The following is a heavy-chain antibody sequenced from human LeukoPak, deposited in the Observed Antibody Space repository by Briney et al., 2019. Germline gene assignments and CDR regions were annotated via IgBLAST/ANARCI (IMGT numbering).Heavy chain of an antibody. D-gene: IGHD3-10*01. J-gene: IGHJ4*02. CDR3: ARSSAGQAPYYFDY. V-gene: IGHV3-21*06. CDR1: GFTFSSYS. CDR2: ISSSSSYI. Sequence: GGSLRLSCAAFGFTFSSYSMNWVRQAPGKGLEWVSSISSSSSYIYYADSVKGRFTISRDNAKNSLYLQMNSLRAEDTAVYYCARSSAGQAPYYFDYWGQGTLVTVSS.